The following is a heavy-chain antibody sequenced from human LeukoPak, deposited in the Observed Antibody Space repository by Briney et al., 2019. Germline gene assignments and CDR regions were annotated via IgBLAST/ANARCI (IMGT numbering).Heavy chain of an antibody. CDR1: GGSISSYY. Sequence: PSETLSLTCTVSGGSISSYYWSWIRQPPGKGLEWIGYIYYSGSTNYNPSLKSRVTISVDKSKNQFSLKLSSVTAADTAVYYCARVLRYSGSYFPDYWGQGTLVTVSS. CDR2: IYYSGST. V-gene: IGHV4-59*01. J-gene: IGHJ4*02. CDR3: ARVLRYSGSYFPDY. D-gene: IGHD1-26*01.